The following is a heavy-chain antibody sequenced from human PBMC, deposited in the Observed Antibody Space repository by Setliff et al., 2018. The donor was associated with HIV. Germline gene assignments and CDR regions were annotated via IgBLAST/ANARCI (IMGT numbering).Heavy chain of an antibody. Sequence: VSVKVSCKASGYTFTTYGISWVRQAPGHGLEWMGWISPNFGHTKYAQKFLDRVTMTIDTATSRAYMELRSLRSDNTAVYFCARLGSGWSDSYYYAMDIWGQGTTVTVSS. CDR3: ARLGSGWSDSYYYAMDI. V-gene: IGHV1-18*04. CDR1: GYTFTTYG. CDR2: ISPNFGHT. J-gene: IGHJ6*02. D-gene: IGHD6-19*01.